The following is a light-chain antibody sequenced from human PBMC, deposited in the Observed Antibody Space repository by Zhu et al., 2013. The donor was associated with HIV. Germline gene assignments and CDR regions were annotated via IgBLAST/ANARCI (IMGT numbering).Light chain of an antibody. Sequence: EVVLTQSPATQSLSPGERVTLSCTASQSVNTDLAWYQQKPGQAPRLLIYDASKRATGIPSRFSGSGSARDFTLTISSLEPEDFAIYYCQQRSSLITFGQGTRLEI. CDR1: QSVNTD. V-gene: IGKV3-11*02. J-gene: IGKJ5*01. CDR2: DAS. CDR3: QQRSSLIT.